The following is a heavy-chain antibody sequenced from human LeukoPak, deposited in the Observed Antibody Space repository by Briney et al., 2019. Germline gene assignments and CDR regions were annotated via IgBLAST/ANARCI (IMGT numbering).Heavy chain of an antibody. V-gene: IGHV4-59*01. J-gene: IGHJ4*02. Sequence: SETLSLTCSVSGDSLSSYSWSWIRQPPGKGLEWIGYIFNSGSTTYNPSLESRVTISQDTSKKQFSLRLRSVTAADTAVYHCAGDYTSWSYRFDYWGQGALVTVSS. D-gene: IGHD3-10*01. CDR2: IFNSGST. CDR1: GDSLSSYS. CDR3: AGDYTSWSYRFDY.